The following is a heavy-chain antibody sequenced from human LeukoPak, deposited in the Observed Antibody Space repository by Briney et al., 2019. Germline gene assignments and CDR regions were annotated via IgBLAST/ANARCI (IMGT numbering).Heavy chain of an antibody. J-gene: IGHJ6*03. V-gene: IGHV4-59*01. CDR1: GGSISSYY. CDR3: ARAYSSSWYEGIGYYYYYMDV. CDR2: IYYSGST. Sequence: SETLSLTCTVSGGSISSYYWSWIRQPPGKGLEWVGYIYYSGSTNYNPSLKSRVTISVDTSKNQFSLKLSSVTAADTAVYYCARAYSSSWYEGIGYYYYYMDVWGQGTMVTVSS. D-gene: IGHD6-13*01.